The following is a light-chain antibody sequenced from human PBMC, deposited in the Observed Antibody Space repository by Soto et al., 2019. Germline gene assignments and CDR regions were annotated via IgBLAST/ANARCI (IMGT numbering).Light chain of an antibody. J-gene: IGLJ1*01. CDR1: SSDVGAYNS. CDR2: EVS. Sequence: QSALTQPASVSGSPGQSITISCTGTSSDVGAYNSVSWYQQYPGKAPKLMMYEVSNRPSGVSDRFSGSKSGNTASLTISGLQTGDEADYYCSSYRSSSTYVFGTGTKLT. V-gene: IGLV2-14*01. CDR3: SSYRSSSTYV.